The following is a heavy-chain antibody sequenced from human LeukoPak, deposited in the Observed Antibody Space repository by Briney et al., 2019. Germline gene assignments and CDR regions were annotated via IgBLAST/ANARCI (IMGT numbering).Heavy chain of an antibody. V-gene: IGHV3-11*06. CDR1: GFTFSDYY. CDR2: ISSSSSYI. D-gene: IGHD6-19*01. J-gene: IGHJ4*02. Sequence: GGSLRLSCAASGFTFSDYYMSWIRQAPGKGLEWVSSISSSSSYIYYADSVKGRFTISRDNAKNSLYLQMNSLRAEDTAVYYCARVADIAVAGTLALDYWGQGTLVTVSS. CDR3: ARVADIAVAGTLALDY.